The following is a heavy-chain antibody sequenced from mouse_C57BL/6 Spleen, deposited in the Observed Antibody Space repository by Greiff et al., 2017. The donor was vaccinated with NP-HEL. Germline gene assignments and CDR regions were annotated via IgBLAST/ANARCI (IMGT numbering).Heavy chain of an antibody. V-gene: IGHV1-26*01. CDR2: INPNNGGT. CDR1: GYTFTDYY. CDR3: ARDYGSSSAWFAY. D-gene: IGHD1-1*01. Sequence: EVQLQQSGPELVKPGASVKISCKASGYTFTDYYMNWVKQSHGKSLEWIGDINPNNGGTSYNQKFKGKATLTVDKSSSTAYMELRSLTSEDSAVYYCARDYGSSSAWFAYWGQRTLVTVSA. J-gene: IGHJ3*01.